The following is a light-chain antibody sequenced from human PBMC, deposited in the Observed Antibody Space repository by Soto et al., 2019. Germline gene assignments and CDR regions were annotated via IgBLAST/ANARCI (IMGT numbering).Light chain of an antibody. CDR3: QPRRT. J-gene: IGKJ1*01. CDR2: AAS. V-gene: IGKV1-39*01. Sequence: DIQMTQSPSSLSASVGDRVTITCRASQSISSYLNWYQQKPGKAPKLLIYAASSLQSGVPSRFSGSGSGTDFTLTISSLQTEDFATYYCQPRRTLGQGTKVDIK. CDR1: QSISSY.